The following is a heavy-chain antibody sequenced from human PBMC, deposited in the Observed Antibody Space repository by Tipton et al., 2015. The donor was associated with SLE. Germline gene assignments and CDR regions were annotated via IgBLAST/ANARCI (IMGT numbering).Heavy chain of an antibody. CDR1: GFTFSSYS. CDR3: ARDRGDGYNGVYDAFDI. CDR2: IWYDGSNK. V-gene: IGHV3-33*08. D-gene: IGHD5-24*01. Sequence: RSLRLSCAASGFTFSSYSMNWVRQAPGKGLEWVAVIWYDGSNKYYADSVKGRFTISRDNAKNSLYLQMNSLRAEDTAVYYCARDRGDGYNGVYDAFDIWGQGTMVTVSS. J-gene: IGHJ3*02.